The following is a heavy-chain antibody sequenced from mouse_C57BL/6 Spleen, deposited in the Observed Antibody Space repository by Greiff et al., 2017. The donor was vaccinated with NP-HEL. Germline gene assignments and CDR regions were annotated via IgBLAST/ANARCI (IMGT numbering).Heavy chain of an antibody. CDR2: INPNNGGT. CDR3: ARPNYYGSRGRFDY. Sequence: EVQLQQSGPELVKPGASVKISCKASGYTFTDYYMNWVKQSHGKSLEWIGDINPNNGGTSYNQKFKGKATLTVDKSSSTAYMERRSLTSEDSAVYYCARPNYYGSRGRFDYWGQGTTLTVSS. J-gene: IGHJ2*01. CDR1: GYTFTDYY. D-gene: IGHD1-1*01. V-gene: IGHV1-26*01.